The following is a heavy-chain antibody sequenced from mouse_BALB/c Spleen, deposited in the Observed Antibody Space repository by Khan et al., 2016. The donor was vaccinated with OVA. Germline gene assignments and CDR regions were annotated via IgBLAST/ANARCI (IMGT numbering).Heavy chain of an antibody. CDR1: GYSITSGSG. V-gene: IGHV3-2*02. J-gene: IGHJ2*01. D-gene: IGHD1-2*01. CDR3: ARTARIKY. CDR2: ISYSGST. Sequence: EVQLQESGPGLVKPSQSLSLTCTVTGYSITSGSGWNWIRQFPGNKLECMGYISYSGSTNYNPSLKSRTSITRDTSKNQFFLQLNSVTTEDTATYYCARTARIKYWGQGTTLTVSS.